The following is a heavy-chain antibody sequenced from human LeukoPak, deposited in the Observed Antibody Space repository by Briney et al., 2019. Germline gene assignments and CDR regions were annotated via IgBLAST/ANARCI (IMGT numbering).Heavy chain of an antibody. CDR1: GYTVTSYG. CDR3: ARFKAQSRYCDWLRGPHWFDP. J-gene: IGHJ5*02. D-gene: IGHD3-9*01. CDR2: ISAYNGKT. Sequence: GASVKVSCKASGYTVTSYGISWVRQAPGQGLEWKGWISAYNGKTNYSQKLQGRVTMTTDTSPSTAYMELRSLRSDDTAVYYCARFKAQSRYCDWLRGPHWFDPWGQGTLVTVSS. V-gene: IGHV1-18*01.